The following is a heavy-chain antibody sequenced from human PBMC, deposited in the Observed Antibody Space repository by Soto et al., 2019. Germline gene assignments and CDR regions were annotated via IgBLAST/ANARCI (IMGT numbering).Heavy chain of an antibody. Sequence: ASVKVSCKASRYTFTSYDINWVRQATGQGLEWMGWMNPNSGNTGYAQKFQGRVTMTRNTSISTAYMELSSLRSEDTAVYYCARADSGYDYYYYGMDVWGQGTTVTVSS. CDR3: ARADSGYDYYYYGMDV. CDR2: MNPNSGNT. J-gene: IGHJ6*02. CDR1: RYTFTSYD. D-gene: IGHD5-12*01. V-gene: IGHV1-8*01.